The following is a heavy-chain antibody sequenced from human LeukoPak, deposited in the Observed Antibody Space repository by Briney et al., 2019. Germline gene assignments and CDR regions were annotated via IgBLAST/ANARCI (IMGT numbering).Heavy chain of an antibody. D-gene: IGHD3-10*01. CDR2: IRSKAYGGTT. V-gene: IGHV3-49*04. CDR3: TRAYYYGSGSYYLGYYYYMDV. CDR1: GFTFGDYA. J-gene: IGHJ6*03. Sequence: PGGSLRLSCTASGFTFGDYAMSWVRQAPGKGLEWVGFIRSKAYGGTTEYAASVKGRFTISRDDSKSIAYLQMNSLKTEDTAVYYCTRAYYYGSGSYYLGYYYYMDVWGQGTMVSVSS.